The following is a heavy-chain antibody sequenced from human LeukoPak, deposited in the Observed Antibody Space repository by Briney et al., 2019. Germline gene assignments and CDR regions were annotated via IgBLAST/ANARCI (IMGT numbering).Heavy chain of an antibody. CDR3: ARAPYSYGYSNWFDP. J-gene: IGHJ5*02. Sequence: QSGGSLRLSCTASGFRFSNYAMSWVRQAPGKGLEWVSVISGGGSSTNYADSVKGRFTISRENSKNTLYLQMNSLRAEDTAVYYCARAPYSYGYSNWFDPWGQGTLVTVSS. V-gene: IGHV3-23*01. D-gene: IGHD5-18*01. CDR2: ISGGGSST. CDR1: GFRFSNYA.